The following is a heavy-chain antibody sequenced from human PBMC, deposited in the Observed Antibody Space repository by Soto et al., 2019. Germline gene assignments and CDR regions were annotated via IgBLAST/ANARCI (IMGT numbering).Heavy chain of an antibody. V-gene: IGHV3-23*01. CDR3: ARSYYYDSTGYYRTFDY. Sequence: XESLILSCAASGIIFGQYAMSWVRLAPGKGLEWVSVVGPSGASTFYADSVRGRFTISRDNSENTLYLQMNSLRAADTALYFCARSYYYDSTGYYRTFDYWGPGTLVTVSS. CDR1: GIIFGQYA. D-gene: IGHD3-22*01. CDR2: VGPSGAST. J-gene: IGHJ4*02.